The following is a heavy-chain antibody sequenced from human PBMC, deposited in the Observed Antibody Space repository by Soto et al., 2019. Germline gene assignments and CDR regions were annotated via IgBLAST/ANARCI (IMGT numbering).Heavy chain of an antibody. V-gene: IGHV4-30-2*01. Sequence: QLQLQESGSGLVKPSQTLSLTCAVSGGSISSGGYSWSWIRQPPGKGVEWIGYIYHIGSTYYNPSLKGQDTISVDTTKNQLSLELRSVTAADTAVYYCAISDTTISRNDAFDIWGQGTMVTVSS. CDR2: IYHIGST. CDR3: AISDTTISRNDAFDI. D-gene: IGHD3-3*01. J-gene: IGHJ3*02. CDR1: GGSISSGGYS.